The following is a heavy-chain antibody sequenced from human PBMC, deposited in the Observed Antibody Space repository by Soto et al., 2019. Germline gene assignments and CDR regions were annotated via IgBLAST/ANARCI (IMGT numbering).Heavy chain of an antibody. J-gene: IGHJ4*02. V-gene: IGHV1-18*01. CDR3: AREITIFGVVIAYYFDY. D-gene: IGHD3-3*01. CDR1: GYTFTSYG. Sequence: ASVKVSCKASGYTFTSYGISWVRQAPGQGLEWMGWISAYNGNTNYAQKLQGRVTMTTDTSTSTAYMELRSLRSDDTAVYYCAREITIFGVVIAYYFDYWGQGTLVTVSS. CDR2: ISAYNGNT.